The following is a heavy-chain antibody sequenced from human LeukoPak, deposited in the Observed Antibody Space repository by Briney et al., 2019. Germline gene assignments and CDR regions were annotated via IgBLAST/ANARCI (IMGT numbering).Heavy chain of an antibody. Sequence: ASVKVSCKASGYTFTSYYMHWVRQAPGQGLEWMGVMNPSGGSTDYAQKFQGRVTMTRDTSTSTVYMDLSSLRSEGTAVYYCARDGGLLWFGKLSGYFDYWGQGTLVTVSS. J-gene: IGHJ4*02. CDR1: GYTFTSYY. CDR2: MNPSGGST. V-gene: IGHV1-46*01. D-gene: IGHD3-10*01. CDR3: ARDGGLLWFGKLSGYFDY.